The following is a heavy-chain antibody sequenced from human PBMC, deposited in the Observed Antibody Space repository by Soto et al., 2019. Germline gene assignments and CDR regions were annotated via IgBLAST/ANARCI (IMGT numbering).Heavy chain of an antibody. CDR2: IIPIFGTA. J-gene: IGHJ6*02. Sequence: SVTVSCTASGGTFSSYAISWVRQAPGRGLEWMGGIIPIFGTANYAQKFQGRVTITADESTSTAYMELSSLRSEDTAVYYCARDLCSSTSCYGDYYYGMDVWGQGTTVTVSS. D-gene: IGHD2-2*01. V-gene: IGHV1-69*13. CDR3: ARDLCSSTSCYGDYYYGMDV. CDR1: GGTFSSYA.